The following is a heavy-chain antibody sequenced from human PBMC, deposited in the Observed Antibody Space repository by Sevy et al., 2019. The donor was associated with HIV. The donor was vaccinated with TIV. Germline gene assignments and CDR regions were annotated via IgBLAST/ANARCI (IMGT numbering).Heavy chain of an antibody. CDR3: ARLSIIAVAGGSVDY. CDR2: IYYSGST. V-gene: IGHV4-39*01. Sequence: SETLSLTCTVSGGSISSSSYYWGWIRQPTGKGLEWIGSIYYSGSTYYNPSLKSRVTISVDTSKNQFSLKLSSVTAADTAVYYCARLSIIAVAGGSVDYWGQGTLVTVSS. CDR1: GGSISSSSYY. J-gene: IGHJ4*02. D-gene: IGHD6-19*01.